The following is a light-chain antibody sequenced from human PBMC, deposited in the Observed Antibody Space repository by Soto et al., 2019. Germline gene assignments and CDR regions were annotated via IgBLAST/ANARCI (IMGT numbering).Light chain of an antibody. CDR3: QQYNTWPPVT. J-gene: IGKJ1*01. Sequence: ERVMTQSPATPSLSPGERATLSCRASQSISSNLAWYQQKVGQAPRLLIYDASTRATGIPARFSGSGSGTEFSLTISSLQSEDFAIYYCQQYNTWPPVTFGQGTKVDIK. CDR1: QSISSN. CDR2: DAS. V-gene: IGKV3-15*01.